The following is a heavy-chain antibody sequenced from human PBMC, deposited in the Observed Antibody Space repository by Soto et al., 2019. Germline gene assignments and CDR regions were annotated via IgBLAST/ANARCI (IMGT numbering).Heavy chain of an antibody. CDR1: GGSISSGDYY. CDR2: IYYSGST. Sequence: PSETLSLTCTVSGGSISSGDYYWSWIRQPPGKGLEWIGYIYYSGSTYYNPSLKSRVTISVDTSKNQFSLKLSSVTAADTAVYYCAREDPVRNWFDPWGQGTLVTGSS. J-gene: IGHJ5*02. D-gene: IGHD3-10*01. V-gene: IGHV4-30-4*01. CDR3: AREDPVRNWFDP.